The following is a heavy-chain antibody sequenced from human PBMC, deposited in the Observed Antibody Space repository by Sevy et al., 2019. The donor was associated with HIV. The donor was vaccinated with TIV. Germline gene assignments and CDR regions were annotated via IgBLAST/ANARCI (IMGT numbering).Heavy chain of an antibody. CDR3: AKRRVQSGLSGGGANYGMDV. D-gene: IGHD2-8*02. J-gene: IGHJ6*02. Sequence: GGSLRLSCAASGFPFSSYAMSWVRQAPGRGLEWVSTLIGGGRRTSNADSVTGRFIISRDNSRNTRYLQMNSLRAEDTAIYYCAKRRVQSGLSGGGANYGMDVCGRGTTVTVSS. V-gene: IGHV3-23*01. CDR1: GFPFSSYA. CDR2: LIGGGRRT.